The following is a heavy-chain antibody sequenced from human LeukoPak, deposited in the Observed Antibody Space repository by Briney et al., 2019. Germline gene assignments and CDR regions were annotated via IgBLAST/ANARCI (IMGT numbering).Heavy chain of an antibody. CDR1: GFTFSNYA. Sequence: GGSLRLSCAASGFTFSNYAMHWVRQAPGKGLEWVAFISYDGSKKLYADSVKGRFTVSRDDSKNTLYLQMSRLRADDTAIFYCAKDLSTTWSFDYWGQGTLVTVSS. CDR2: ISYDGSKK. CDR3: AKDLSTTWSFDY. D-gene: IGHD1-26*01. J-gene: IGHJ4*02. V-gene: IGHV3-30*18.